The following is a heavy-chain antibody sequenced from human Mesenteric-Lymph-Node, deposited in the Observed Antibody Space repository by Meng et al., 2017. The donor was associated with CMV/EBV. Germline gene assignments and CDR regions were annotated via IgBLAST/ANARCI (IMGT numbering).Heavy chain of an antibody. V-gene: IGHV1-69*11. J-gene: IGHJ6*02. D-gene: IGHD2-15*01. CDR3: ARTVVAYFNYYAMDV. CDR1: GGTFRTYG. CDR2: IIPILGTP. Sequence: SVKVSCKSSGGTFRTYGITWVRQAPGQGPEWMGSIIPILGTPNYAQKFQGRVTLTTDESTNTAYMELSSLRSEDTAVYYCARTVVAYFNYYAMDVWGQGTTVTVSS.